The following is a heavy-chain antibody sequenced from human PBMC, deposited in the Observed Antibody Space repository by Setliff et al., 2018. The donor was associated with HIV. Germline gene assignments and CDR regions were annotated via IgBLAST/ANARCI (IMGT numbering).Heavy chain of an antibody. CDR1: GGSIRSFF. D-gene: IGHD6-13*01. CDR2: IYTSGST. J-gene: IGHJ4*02. CDR3: ARLTYSSSWDFDY. Sequence: SETLSLTCTVSGGSIRSFFWSWIRQPPGKGLEWIGHIYTSGSTNYNTSLKSRVTMSVDTSKNQFSLKLRSVTAADTAVYYCARLTYSSSWDFDYWGQGTLVTVSS. V-gene: IGHV4-4*08.